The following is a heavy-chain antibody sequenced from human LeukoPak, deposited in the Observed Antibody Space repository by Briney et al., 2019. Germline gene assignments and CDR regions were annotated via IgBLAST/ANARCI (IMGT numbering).Heavy chain of an antibody. D-gene: IGHD3-22*01. Sequence: ASVKVSCKASGYTFTGYYMHWVRQAPGQGLEWMGWINPNSGGTNYAQKFQGRVTMTRDTSISTAYMELSRLRSDDTAVYYCARGFTITMIPASNFDYWGQGTLVTAPS. J-gene: IGHJ4*02. CDR2: INPNSGGT. V-gene: IGHV1-2*02. CDR1: GYTFTGYY. CDR3: ARGFTITMIPASNFDY.